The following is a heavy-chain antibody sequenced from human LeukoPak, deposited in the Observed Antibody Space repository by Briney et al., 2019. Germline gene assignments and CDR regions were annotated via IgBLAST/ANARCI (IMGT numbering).Heavy chain of an antibody. CDR3: AKRVGYGYGIDI. CDR2: IESGGNT. V-gene: IGHV3-53*01. Sequence: GGSLRLSCAASGFTVSSNDMSWVRQAPGKGLEWVSIIESGGNTYYADSVKGRFTISRDNSKSTVLLQMNSLRAEDTAFYYCAKRVGYGYGIDIWGPGTMVTVSS. CDR1: GFTVSSND. D-gene: IGHD4-17*01. J-gene: IGHJ3*02.